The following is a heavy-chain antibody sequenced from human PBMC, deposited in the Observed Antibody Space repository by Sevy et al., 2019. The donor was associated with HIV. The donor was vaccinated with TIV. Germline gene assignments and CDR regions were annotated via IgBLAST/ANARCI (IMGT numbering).Heavy chain of an antibody. CDR1: GFTFSSYA. Sequence: GGSLRLSCAASGFTFSSYAMHWVRQAPGKGLEWVAVISYDGSNKYYAYSVKGRFTISRDNSKNTLYLQMNSLRAEDTAVYYCAREDDFWSYFDYWGQGTLVTVSS. V-gene: IGHV3-30-3*01. CDR3: AREDDFWSYFDY. J-gene: IGHJ4*02. CDR2: ISYDGSNK. D-gene: IGHD3-3*01.